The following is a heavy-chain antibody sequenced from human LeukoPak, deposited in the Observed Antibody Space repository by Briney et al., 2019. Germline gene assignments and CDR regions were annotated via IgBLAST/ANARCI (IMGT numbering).Heavy chain of an antibody. CDR1: GFTFSSYA. CDR2: ISGSGGSK. J-gene: IGHJ4*02. D-gene: IGHD6-13*01. CDR3: AKDRIAAAGTPPDY. V-gene: IGHV3-23*01. Sequence: PGGSLRLSCAASGFTFSSYAMSWVRQAPGKGLEWVSPISGSGGSKYYADSVKGRFTISRDNSKNTLYLQMNSLRAEDTAVYYCAKDRIAAAGTPPDYWGQGTLVTVSS.